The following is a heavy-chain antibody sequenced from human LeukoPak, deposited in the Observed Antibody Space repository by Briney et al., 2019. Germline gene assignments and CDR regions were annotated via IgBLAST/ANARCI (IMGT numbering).Heavy chain of an antibody. Sequence: GGSLRLSCAASGFTFSSYGMHWVRQAPGKGLEGVAVILYDGSNKYYADSVKGRFTISRDNSKNTLYLQMNSLRAEDTAVYYCAHYGMDVWGQGTTVTVSS. CDR1: GFTFSSYG. CDR3: AHYGMDV. J-gene: IGHJ6*02. V-gene: IGHV3-33*01. CDR2: ILYDGSNK.